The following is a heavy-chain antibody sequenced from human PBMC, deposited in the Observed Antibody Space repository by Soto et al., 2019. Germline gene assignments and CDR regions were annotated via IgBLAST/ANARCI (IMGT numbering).Heavy chain of an antibody. D-gene: IGHD6-13*01. CDR3: ARETRSMDPPGYRRSWYGGGGMDV. CDR1: GGSISSGGYY. CDR2: IYYSGST. V-gene: IGHV4-31*03. Sequence: QVQLQESGPGLVKPSQTLSLTCTVSGGSISSGGYYWSWIRQHPGKGLEWIGYIYYSGSTYYNPSLKSRVTISVDPSKNQFSLKLSSVTAADTAVYYCARETRSMDPPGYRRSWYGGGGMDVWGHGTTVTVSS. J-gene: IGHJ6*02.